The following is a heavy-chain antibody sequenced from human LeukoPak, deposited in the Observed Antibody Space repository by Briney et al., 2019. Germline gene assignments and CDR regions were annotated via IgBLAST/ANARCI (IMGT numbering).Heavy chain of an antibody. J-gene: IGHJ5*02. CDR3: GKEGGA. CDR1: GFTFSSFN. CDR2: IGGRGGST. Sequence: GGSLRLSCAASGFTFSSFNMTWVRQAPGKGLEWVSAIGGRGGSTYYADSLEGRFAIARDNSKDMVYLQMNSLKVEDTAIYYCGKEGGAWGQGTKVTVSS. V-gene: IGHV3-23*01. D-gene: IGHD3-16*01.